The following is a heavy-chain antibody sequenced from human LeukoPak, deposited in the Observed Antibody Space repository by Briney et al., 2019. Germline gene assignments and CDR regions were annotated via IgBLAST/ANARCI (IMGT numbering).Heavy chain of an antibody. J-gene: IGHJ4*02. V-gene: IGHV3-49*04. CDR2: IRSKAYGGTT. CDR3: TRESWDIVVVPAVFDY. CDR1: GFTFGDYA. Sequence: GRSLRLSCTASGFTFGDYAMSWVRQAPGKGLEWVGFIRSKAYGGTTEYAASVKGRFTISRDDSKSIAYLQMNSLKTEDTAVYYCTRESWDIVVVPAVFDYWGQGTVVTVSS. D-gene: IGHD2-2*01.